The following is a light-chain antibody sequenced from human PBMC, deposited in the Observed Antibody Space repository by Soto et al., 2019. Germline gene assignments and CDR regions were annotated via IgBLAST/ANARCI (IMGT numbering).Light chain of an antibody. V-gene: IGKV1-27*01. CDR3: QQYGSSPLT. J-gene: IGKJ1*01. Sequence: DIQMTQTPSSLSASVGDRVTIACRASQAISNFLAWYQQKPGKVPTLLVYGSSTLQSGVPSRFSGSGSGTDFTLTISRLEPEDFAVYYCQQYGSSPLTFGQGTKV. CDR2: GSS. CDR1: QAISNF.